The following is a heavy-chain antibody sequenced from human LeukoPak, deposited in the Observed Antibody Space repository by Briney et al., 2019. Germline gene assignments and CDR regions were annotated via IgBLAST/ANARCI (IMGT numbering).Heavy chain of an antibody. J-gene: IGHJ5*02. V-gene: IGHV1-58*02. CDR3: AAETYTDSCCWFDP. CDR2: IVVGSGAT. D-gene: IGHD3-16*01. Sequence: SVKVSCKASVFTFTSSAIQWVRQARGQRLEWIGWIVVGSGATSYAHYLQERLTITRDMSTGTAYLELSGLRSEDTGIYYCAAETYTDSCCWFDPWGQGTLVTASS. CDR1: VFTFTSSA.